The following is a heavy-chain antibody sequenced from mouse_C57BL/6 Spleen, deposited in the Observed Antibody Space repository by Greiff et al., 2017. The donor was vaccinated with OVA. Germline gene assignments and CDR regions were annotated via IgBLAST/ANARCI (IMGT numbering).Heavy chain of an antibody. Sequence: DVHLVESGEGLVKPGGSLKLSCAASGFTFSSYAMSWVRQTPEKRLEWVAYISSGGDYIYYADTVKGRFTISRDNARNTLYLQMSSLKSEDTAMYYCTTDYGSPYWYFDVWGTGTTVTVSS. CDR2: ISSGGDYI. J-gene: IGHJ1*03. D-gene: IGHD1-1*01. CDR1: GFTFSSYA. V-gene: IGHV5-9-1*02. CDR3: TTDYGSPYWYFDV.